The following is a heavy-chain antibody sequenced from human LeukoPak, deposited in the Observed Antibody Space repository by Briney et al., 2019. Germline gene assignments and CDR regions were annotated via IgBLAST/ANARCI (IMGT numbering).Heavy chain of an antibody. CDR2: IYYSGST. J-gene: IGHJ5*02. D-gene: IGHD3-9*01. V-gene: IGHV4-59*01. Sequence: PSETLSLTCTVSGGSISSCYWSWIRQPPGKGLEWIGYIYYSGSTNYNPSLKSRVTISVDTSKNQFSLKLSSVTAADTAVYYCAREYYDILTGYSNYNWFDPWGQGTLVTVSS. CDR1: GGSISSCY. CDR3: AREYYDILTGYSNYNWFDP.